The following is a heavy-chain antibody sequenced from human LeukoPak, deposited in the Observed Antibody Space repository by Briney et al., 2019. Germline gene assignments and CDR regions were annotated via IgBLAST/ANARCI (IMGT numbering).Heavy chain of an antibody. Sequence: PGGSLRLSCAASGFTFSSYSMNWVRQAPGKGLEWVSSISSSSSYIYYADSVKGRFTISRDNAKNSLYLQMNSLRAEDTAVYYCAREREVVLDYDFWSGYSPDYWGQGTLVTVSS. CDR3: AREREVVLDYDFWSGYSPDY. CDR1: GFTFSSYS. D-gene: IGHD3-3*01. CDR2: ISSSSSYI. J-gene: IGHJ4*02. V-gene: IGHV3-21*01.